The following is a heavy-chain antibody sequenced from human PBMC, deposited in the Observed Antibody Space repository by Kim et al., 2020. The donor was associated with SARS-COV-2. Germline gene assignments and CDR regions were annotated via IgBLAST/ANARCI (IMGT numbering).Heavy chain of an antibody. Sequence: LKSRVTISVDTSKNQFPLRLSSVTAADTAVYYCARRYYYDSSTYSYGCDIWGQGTMVTVSS. J-gene: IGHJ3*02. D-gene: IGHD3-22*01. CDR3: ARRYYYDSSTYSYGCDI. V-gene: IGHV4-39*01.